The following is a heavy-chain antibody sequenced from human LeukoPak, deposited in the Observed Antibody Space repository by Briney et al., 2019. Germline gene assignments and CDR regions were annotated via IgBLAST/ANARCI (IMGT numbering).Heavy chain of an antibody. CDR1: GFTFSSYE. Sequence: PGGSLRLSCAASGFTFSSYEMNWVRQAPGKGLEWVSYISSSGSTIYYADSVKGRFTISRDNAKNSLYLQMNSLRPEDTAVYYCAKDRLFGSGLNGPHYYYGMDVWGQGTTVTVSS. V-gene: IGHV3-48*03. CDR2: ISSSGSTI. J-gene: IGHJ6*02. D-gene: IGHD1-26*01. CDR3: AKDRLFGSGLNGPHYYYGMDV.